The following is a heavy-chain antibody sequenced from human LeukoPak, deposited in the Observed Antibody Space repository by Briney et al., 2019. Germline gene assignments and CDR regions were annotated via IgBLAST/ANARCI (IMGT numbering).Heavy chain of an antibody. CDR1: GGFISSSSSY. CDR2: MYYSGST. Sequence: SETLSLTCTVSGGFISSSSSYWGWIRQSPGKGLEWIGNMYYSGSTYYNPSLNSRVTISVDASRNLFSLKLSSVTAADTAVYFCATYHQRFDPWGQGTLVTVSS. V-gene: IGHV4-39*02. J-gene: IGHJ5*02. D-gene: IGHD2-2*01. CDR3: ATYHQRFDP.